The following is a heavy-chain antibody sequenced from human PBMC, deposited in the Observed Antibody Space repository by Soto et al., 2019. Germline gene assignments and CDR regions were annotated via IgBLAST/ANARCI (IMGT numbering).Heavy chain of an antibody. V-gene: IGHV1-69*01. CDR1: GGTFSRYT. CDR2: ITPMYGTP. D-gene: IGHD3-22*01. CDR3: SRDGPLYDSSAYYYLY. Sequence: QVQLVQSGAEVKKPGSSVKVSCKASGGTFSRYTITWVRQAPGQGLEWMGGITPMYGTPNYAQKFQGRVTITADEHTSTAYLELSRLRAEDTAMHYCSRDGPLYDSSAYYYLYWGQGTLVTVSS. J-gene: IGHJ4*02.